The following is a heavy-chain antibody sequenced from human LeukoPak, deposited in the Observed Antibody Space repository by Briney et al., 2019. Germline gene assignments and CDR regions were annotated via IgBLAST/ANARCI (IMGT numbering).Heavy chain of an antibody. CDR2: IGTAGNT. CDR3: TRGGYYGSENDAFDI. Sequence: GGSLRLSCAASGFTFSSYDMHWVRQTAGKGLEWVSGIGTAGNTYYPASVKGRFTISRENAKNSLYLQMDSLRAGDTAVCYCTRGGYYGSENDAFDIWGQGTMITVSS. CDR1: GFTFSSYD. J-gene: IGHJ3*02. D-gene: IGHD3-10*01. V-gene: IGHV3-13*01.